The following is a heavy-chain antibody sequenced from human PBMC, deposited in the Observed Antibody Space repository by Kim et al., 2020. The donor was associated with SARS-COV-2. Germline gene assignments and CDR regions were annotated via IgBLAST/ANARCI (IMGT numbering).Heavy chain of an antibody. CDR2: IYHSGST. J-gene: IGHJ4*02. V-gene: IGHV4-38-2*02. Sequence: SETLSLTCTVSGYSISSGYYWGWIRQPQGKGLEWIGSIYHSGSTYYNPSLKSRVTISVDTSKNQFSLKLSSVTAADTAVYYCARRYCGGDCYLDYWGQGTLVTVSS. CDR1: GYSISSGYY. D-gene: IGHD2-21*02. CDR3: ARRYCGGDCYLDY.